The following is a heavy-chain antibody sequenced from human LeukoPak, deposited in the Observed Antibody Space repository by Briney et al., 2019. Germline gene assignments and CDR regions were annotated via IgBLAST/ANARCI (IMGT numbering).Heavy chain of an antibody. CDR2: IYYSGNT. V-gene: IGHV4-59*01. Sequence: SDTLSLTCTVSGGPISRYYWSWLRQPPGKGLEWIAYIYYSGNTNYNPSLKSRLTISLDASKNQFSLKLSSVTAADTAVYYCARDRRRDLLHAFDIWGQGTMVTVSS. CDR1: GGPISRYY. D-gene: IGHD1-26*01. J-gene: IGHJ3*02. CDR3: ARDRRRDLLHAFDI.